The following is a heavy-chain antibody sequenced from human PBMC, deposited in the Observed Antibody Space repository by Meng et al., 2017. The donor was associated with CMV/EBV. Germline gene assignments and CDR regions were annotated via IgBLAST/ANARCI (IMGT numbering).Heavy chain of an antibody. V-gene: IGHV3-23*01. D-gene: IGHD3-3*01. CDR2: ISGSGGST. J-gene: IGHJ4*02. CDR1: GFTFSSYA. CDR3: AKGRGGITIFGVVDGLDY. Sequence: GGSLRLSCAASGFTFSSYAMSWVRQAPGKGLEWVSAISGSGGSTYYADSVKGRFTISRDNSKNTLYLQMNSLRAEDTAVYYWAKGRGGITIFGVVDGLDYWGQGTLVTVSS.